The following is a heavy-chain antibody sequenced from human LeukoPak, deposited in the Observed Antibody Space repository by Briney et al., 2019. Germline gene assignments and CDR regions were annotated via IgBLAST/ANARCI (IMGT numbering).Heavy chain of an antibody. CDR1: GFTFSSYW. CDR2: INSDGSST. J-gene: IGHJ4*02. V-gene: IGHV3-74*01. Sequence: AGGSLRLXCAASGFTFSSYWMHWVRQAPGKVLVWVSRINSDGSSTSYADSVKGRFTISRDNAKNTLYLQMNSLRAEDTAVYYCASGYSYGYFGYWGQGTLVTVSS. D-gene: IGHD5-18*01. CDR3: ASGYSYGYFGY.